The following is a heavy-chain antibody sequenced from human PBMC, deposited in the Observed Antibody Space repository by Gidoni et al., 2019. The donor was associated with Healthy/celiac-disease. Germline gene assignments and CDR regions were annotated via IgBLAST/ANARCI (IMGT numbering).Heavy chain of an antibody. Sequence: EVQLVESGGGLVQPGGSLRLSCAASGFTFSSYWMRWVRQAPGKGLEWVANIKQDGSEKYYVDSVKGRFTISRDNAKNSLYLQMNSLRAEDTAVYYCARWANFWSGYYPYYDYGMDVWGQGTTVTVSS. CDR1: GFTFSSYW. D-gene: IGHD3-3*01. V-gene: IGHV3-7*03. CDR3: ARWANFWSGYYPYYDYGMDV. CDR2: IKQDGSEK. J-gene: IGHJ6*02.